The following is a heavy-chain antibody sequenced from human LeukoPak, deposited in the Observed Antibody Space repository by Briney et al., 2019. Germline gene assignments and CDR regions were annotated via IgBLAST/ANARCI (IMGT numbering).Heavy chain of an antibody. Sequence: GGSLRLSCAASGFTSNIYSMNWVRQAPGKGLEWISYLSRDTTAIYYADSVKGRFTISRDNAKNSLYLQMNSLRAEDTAMYYCARSGWYDDFDYLGQGTLVTVSS. CDR2: LSRDTTAI. CDR1: GFTSNIYS. CDR3: ARSGWYDDFDY. V-gene: IGHV3-48*01. J-gene: IGHJ4*02. D-gene: IGHD6-19*01.